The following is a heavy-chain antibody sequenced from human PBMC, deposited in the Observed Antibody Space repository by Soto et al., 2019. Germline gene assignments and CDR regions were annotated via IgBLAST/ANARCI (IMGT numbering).Heavy chain of an antibody. D-gene: IGHD6-19*01. J-gene: IGHJ6*02. Sequence: GGSLRLSCAASGFTFSSYAMSWVRQAPGKGLEWVSAISGSGGSTYYADSVKGRFTISRDNSKNTLYLQMNSLRAEDTAVYYCAKEGAVAWGVHYYYGMDVWGQGTTVTVSS. V-gene: IGHV3-23*01. CDR2: ISGSGGST. CDR1: GFTFSSYA. CDR3: AKEGAVAWGVHYYYGMDV.